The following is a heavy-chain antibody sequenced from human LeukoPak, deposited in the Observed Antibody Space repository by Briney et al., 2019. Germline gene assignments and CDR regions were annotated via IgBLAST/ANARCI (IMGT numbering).Heavy chain of an antibody. Sequence: SETLSLTCTVSGGSIGTYSWDWIRQPPGKGLEWIGYIYYSGTTNYNPSLKSRVTISVDTSKNQFSLKLSSVTAADTAVYYCARNIVVVPAAKAPHWYFDLWGRGTLVTVSS. CDR1: GGSIGTYS. V-gene: IGHV4-59*12. D-gene: IGHD2-2*01. CDR3: ARNIVVVPAAKAPHWYFDL. CDR2: IYYSGTT. J-gene: IGHJ2*01.